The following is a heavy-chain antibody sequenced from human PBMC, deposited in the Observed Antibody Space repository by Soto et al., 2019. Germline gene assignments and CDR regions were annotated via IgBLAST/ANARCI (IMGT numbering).Heavy chain of an antibody. V-gene: IGHV3-33*01. J-gene: IGHJ4*02. Sequence: SLRLSCASSVFTFSSYGMHWVRQATGKGLEWLAVIFYDGSNKYYADSFKGRFTISRDNSKNTLYLQMNILRAEDTAVYYCARGNLMAATTLQXCGQGTRVTASX. CDR1: VFTFSSYG. CDR3: ARGNLMAATTLQX. CDR2: IFYDGSNK. D-gene: IGHD1-26*01.